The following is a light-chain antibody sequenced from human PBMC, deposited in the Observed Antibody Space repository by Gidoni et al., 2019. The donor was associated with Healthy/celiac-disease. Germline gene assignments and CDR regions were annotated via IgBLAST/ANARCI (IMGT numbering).Light chain of an antibody. CDR1: QSLLQSNGYNY. Sequence: IVMTHSPLSLPVTPGQPPSLPFRSSQSLLQSNGYNYLDWYLQKQGQSPQLLIYLGSNRAYGVPDRVSGSGSGTEFTLKISRGEAEDVGVYYCMQALQTRFTFXPXTKVDIK. J-gene: IGKJ3*01. CDR2: LGS. CDR3: MQALQTRFT. V-gene: IGKV2-28*01.